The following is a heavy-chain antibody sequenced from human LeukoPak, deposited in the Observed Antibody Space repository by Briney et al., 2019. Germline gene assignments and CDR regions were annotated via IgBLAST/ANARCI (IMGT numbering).Heavy chain of an antibody. D-gene: IGHD3-10*01. CDR1: GGSISSGDYY. CDR3: ATYSRVRGVKLYRFDP. Sequence: SQTVSLTCTVSGGSISSGDYYWSWIRQPPGKGLEWIGYIYYSGSTYYNPSLTSRVTISVDTSKNQFSLKLSSVTAADTAVYYCATYSRVRGVKLYRFDPWGQGTLVTVSS. J-gene: IGHJ5*02. V-gene: IGHV4-30-4*01. CDR2: IYYSGST.